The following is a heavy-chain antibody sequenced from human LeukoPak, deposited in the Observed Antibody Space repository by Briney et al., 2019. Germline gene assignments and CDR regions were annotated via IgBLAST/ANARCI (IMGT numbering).Heavy chain of an antibody. CDR1: GGSISSYY. Sequence: SETLSLTCTVSGGSISSYYWSWIRQPPGKGLEWFGYIYYSGSTNYNPSLKSRVTISVDTSKNQFSLKLSSVTAADTAVYYCASGHSSMYSSSPLPHDYWGQGTLVTVSS. D-gene: IGHD6-13*01. CDR2: IYYSGST. J-gene: IGHJ4*02. V-gene: IGHV4-59*08. CDR3: ASGHSSMYSSSPLPHDY.